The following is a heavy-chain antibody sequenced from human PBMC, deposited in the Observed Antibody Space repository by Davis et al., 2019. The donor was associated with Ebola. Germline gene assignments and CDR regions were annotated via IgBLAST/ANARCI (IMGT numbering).Heavy chain of an antibody. CDR1: GFTFSTYW. CDR3: AIPARGLKLPETS. D-gene: IGHD1-1*01. CDR2: IKQDGSDK. Sequence: GESLKISCTASGFTFSTYWMSWVRQVPGKGLEWVANIKQDGSDKQYVDSVKGRFTISRDNAKNSLYLQMNTLRAEDTALYHCAIPARGLKLPETSWGQGTLVTVSS. V-gene: IGHV3-7*03. J-gene: IGHJ5*02.